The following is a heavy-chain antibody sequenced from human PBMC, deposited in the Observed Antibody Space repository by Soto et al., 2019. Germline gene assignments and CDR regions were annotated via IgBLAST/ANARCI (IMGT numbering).Heavy chain of an antibody. CDR3: ARSSPDSSPRRLYGMDV. Sequence: QVQLVQSGAEVKKPGASVKVSCKASGYTFTSYCISWVRQAPGQRLECMGWISAYNGNTNYAQKLQGRFTMTTDTSTSTAYMELRSLRSDGTAVYYCARSSPDSSPRRLYGMDVWGQGTTVTVSS. CDR2: ISAYNGNT. J-gene: IGHJ6*02. D-gene: IGHD3-22*01. CDR1: GYTFTSYC. V-gene: IGHV1-18*01.